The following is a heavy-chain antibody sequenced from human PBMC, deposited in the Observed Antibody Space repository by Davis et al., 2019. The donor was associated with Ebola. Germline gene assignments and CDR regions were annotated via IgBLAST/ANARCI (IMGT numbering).Heavy chain of an antibody. D-gene: IGHD2-2*01. CDR1: GFTFSSYS. Sequence: GESLKISCAASGFTFSSYSMNWVRQAPGKGLEWVSSISSSSSYIYYADSVKGRFTISRDNAKNSLYLQMNSLRAEDTAVYYCARDGLGYCSSTSCYEGRGYWGQGTLVTVSS. J-gene: IGHJ4*02. CDR3: ARDGLGYCSSTSCYEGRGY. V-gene: IGHV3-21*01. CDR2: ISSSSSYI.